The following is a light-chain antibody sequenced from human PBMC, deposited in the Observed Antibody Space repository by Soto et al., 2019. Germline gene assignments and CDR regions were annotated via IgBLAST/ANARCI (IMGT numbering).Light chain of an antibody. CDR1: SSDDGSYNL. J-gene: IGLJ1*01. CDR2: EGS. Sequence: QSALTQPASVSGSPGQSISISCTGTSSDDGSYNLVSWYQQHPGKAPKLMIYEGSKRPSGVSNRFSGSKSGNTASLTISGLQAEDEADYYCCSYAGSSTPYVFGTGTELTVL. CDR3: CSYAGSSTPYV. V-gene: IGLV2-23*01.